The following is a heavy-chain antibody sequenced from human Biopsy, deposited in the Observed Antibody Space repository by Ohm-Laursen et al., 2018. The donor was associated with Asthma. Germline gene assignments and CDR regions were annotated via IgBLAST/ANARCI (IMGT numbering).Heavy chain of an antibody. CDR3: AKELFPGWELRRGPDS. CDR1: GFSFSNFG. D-gene: IGHD1-26*01. CDR2: ISFDGSNE. J-gene: IGHJ4*02. Sequence: SLRLSCAASGFSFSNFGMHWVRQAPGKGLAWVAVISFDGSNEDYADSVKGRFTISRDNSKNTLFLEMNSLRPEDTAVYYRAKELFPGWELRRGPDSWGQGTLVTVSS. V-gene: IGHV3-30*18.